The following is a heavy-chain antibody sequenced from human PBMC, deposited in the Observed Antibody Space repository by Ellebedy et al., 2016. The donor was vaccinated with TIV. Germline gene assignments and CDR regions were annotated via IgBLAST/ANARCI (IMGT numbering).Heavy chain of an antibody. CDR2: ICDDGSEK. Sequence: GGSLRLSXAASGFTFRSYGMHWVRQAPGKGLEWVAVICDDGSEKYYADSVRGRCTISRDNSKNTVYLQMNSLRAEDTAVYYCARIKSSYYMDVWGQGTTVSVSS. CDR1: GFTFRSYG. D-gene: IGHD3-10*01. CDR3: ARIKSSYYMDV. J-gene: IGHJ6*03. V-gene: IGHV3-33*01.